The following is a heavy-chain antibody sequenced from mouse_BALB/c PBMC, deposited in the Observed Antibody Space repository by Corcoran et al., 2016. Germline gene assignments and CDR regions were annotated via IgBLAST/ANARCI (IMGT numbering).Heavy chain of an antibody. CDR3: ARPYYGNYEGWYFDV. D-gene: IGHD2-10*01. CDR1: GYTFTDYN. CDR2: INPNNGGT. Sequence: EVLLQQSGPELVKPGASVKIPCKASGYTFTDYNMDWVKQSHGKSLEWIGDINPNNGGTIYNQKFKGKATLTVDKSSSTAYMELRSLTSEDTAVYYCARPYYGNYEGWYFDVWGAGTTVTVSS. V-gene: IGHV1-18*01. J-gene: IGHJ1*01.